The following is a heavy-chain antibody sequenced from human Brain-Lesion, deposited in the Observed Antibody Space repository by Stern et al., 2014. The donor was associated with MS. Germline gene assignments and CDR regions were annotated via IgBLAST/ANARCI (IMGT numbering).Heavy chain of an antibody. CDR1: GFTFSTYW. Sequence: VQLGQSGGDLVQPGGSLRLSCTASGFTFSTYWMHWVRQAPGKGLAWVSRINGDGSRTSYADSVKGRFTISRDNAKNTLYVQMNSLRVEDTAVYYCARAHVDTWDWFDPWGQGTLVTVSS. D-gene: IGHD5-18*01. CDR2: INGDGSRT. V-gene: IGHV3-74*02. CDR3: ARAHVDTWDWFDP. J-gene: IGHJ5*02.